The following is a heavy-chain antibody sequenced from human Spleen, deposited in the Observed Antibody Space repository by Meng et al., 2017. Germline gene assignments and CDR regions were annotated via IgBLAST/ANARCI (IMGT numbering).Heavy chain of an antibody. Sequence: LQYFVPTRLKPPLALTLTVPFSWFSPSTNVGVGLIRQPPGKALEWLALIYWDGDKHYSPSLKSRLTITKDTSKNQVVLTMTNMDPVDTATYFCAHRQLPSGIDSWGQGTLVTVSS. CDR3: AHRQLPSGIDS. D-gene: IGHD1-26*01. J-gene: IGHJ4*02. V-gene: IGHV2-5*02. CDR2: IYWDGDK. CDR1: WFSPSTNVG.